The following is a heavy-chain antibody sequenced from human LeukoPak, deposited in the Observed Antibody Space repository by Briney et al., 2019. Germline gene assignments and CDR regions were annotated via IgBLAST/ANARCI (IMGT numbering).Heavy chain of an antibody. CDR3: ARESIAVAGAPFDY. J-gene: IGHJ4*02. CDR1: GFTFSSYE. CDR2: ISSGSTI. D-gene: IGHD6-19*01. Sequence: GGSLRLSCAASGFTFSSYEMNWVRQAPGKGLEWVSYISSGSTIYDADSVKGRFTISRDNARNSLYLQMNSLRAEDAAVYYCARESIAVAGAPFDYWGQGTLVTVSS. V-gene: IGHV3-48*03.